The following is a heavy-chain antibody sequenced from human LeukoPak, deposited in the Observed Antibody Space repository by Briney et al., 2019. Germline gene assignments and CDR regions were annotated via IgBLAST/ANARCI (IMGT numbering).Heavy chain of an antibody. J-gene: IGHJ4*02. CDR1: GDRVSSNSAA. CDR2: TYYGYKWYN. D-gene: IGHD2-21*01. V-gene: IGHV6-1*01. Sequence: SQTLSLTCAVSGDRVSSNSAAWHWTRQSPSRGLEWLGSTYYGYKWYNHYAVSLQSRIPVKAPTSQNQFSLQLSSLTPEDPAVYYCARIKGFCSDYWGQGTLVTVSS. CDR3: ARIKGFCSDY.